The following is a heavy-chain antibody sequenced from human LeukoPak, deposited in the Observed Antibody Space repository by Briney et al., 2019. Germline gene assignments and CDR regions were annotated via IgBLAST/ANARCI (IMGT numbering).Heavy chain of an antibody. Sequence: GGSLRLSCAVSGFRFDNYAMSWVRQAPGKGLDWVSTISATGDSTYYADSVKGRFTVSRDNSKNTVYLQLNSLSAEDTAVYYCYGEGYWGQRTLVTVSS. D-gene: IGHD4/OR15-4a*01. CDR2: ISATGDST. CDR3: YGEGY. V-gene: IGHV3-23*01. J-gene: IGHJ4*02. CDR1: GFRFDNYA.